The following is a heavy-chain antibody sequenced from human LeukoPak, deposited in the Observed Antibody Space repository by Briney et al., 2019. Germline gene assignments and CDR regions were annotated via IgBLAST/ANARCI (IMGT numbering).Heavy chain of an antibody. J-gene: IGHJ4*02. CDR3: SREERVAVAGPGY. CDR1: GYTFTSYY. D-gene: IGHD6-19*01. V-gene: IGHV1-46*01. CDR2: INPSGGST. Sequence: ASVKVSCKASGYTFTSYYMHWVRQAPRQGLEWMGIINPSGGSTSYAQKFQGRVTMTRDTSTSTVYMELSSLRSEDTAVYYCSREERVAVAGPGYWGQGTLVTVSS.